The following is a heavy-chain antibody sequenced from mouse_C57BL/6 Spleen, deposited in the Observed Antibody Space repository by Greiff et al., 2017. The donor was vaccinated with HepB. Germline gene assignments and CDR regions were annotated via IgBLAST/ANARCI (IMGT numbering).Heavy chain of an antibody. V-gene: IGHV1-22*01. Sequence: VQLQQSGPELVKPGASVKMSCKASGYTFTDYNMHWVKQSHGKSLEWIGYINPNNGGTSYNQKFKGKATLTVNKSSSTAYMELRSLTSEDSAVYYCARYPFGNYGGFAYWGQGTLVTVSA. CDR2: INPNNGGT. J-gene: IGHJ3*01. CDR3: ARYPFGNYGGFAY. CDR1: GYTFTDYN. D-gene: IGHD2-1*01.